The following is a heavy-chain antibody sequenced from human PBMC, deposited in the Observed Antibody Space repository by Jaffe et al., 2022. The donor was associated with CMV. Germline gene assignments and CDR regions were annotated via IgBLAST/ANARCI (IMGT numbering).Heavy chain of an antibody. CDR3: AKRDYSDASGYYNHNWFDP. V-gene: IGHV3-23*01. J-gene: IGHJ5*02. CDR2: ISGSGGST. D-gene: IGHD3-22*01. CDR1: GFSFSSYA. Sequence: EVQLLESGGGLVQPGGSLRLSCAASGFSFSSYAMNWVRQAPGKGLEWVSDISGSGGSTHYADFVKGRFTISRDNSKNTLYLQMNSLRAEDTAVYFCAKRDYSDASGYYNHNWFDPWGQGTLVTVSS.